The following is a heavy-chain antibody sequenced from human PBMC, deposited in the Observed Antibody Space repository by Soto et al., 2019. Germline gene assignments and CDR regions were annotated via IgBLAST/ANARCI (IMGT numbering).Heavy chain of an antibody. Sequence: ASVKVSCKASGFTFTSSAVQWVRQARGQRLEWIGWIVVGSGNTNYAQKFQERVTITRDMSTSTAYMELSSLRSEDTAVYYCAALTVGYCTNGVCLLEGFYGYWGQGTLVTV. D-gene: IGHD2-8*01. CDR3: AALTVGYCTNGVCLLEGFYGY. V-gene: IGHV1-58*01. J-gene: IGHJ4*02. CDR1: GFTFTSSA. CDR2: IVVGSGNT.